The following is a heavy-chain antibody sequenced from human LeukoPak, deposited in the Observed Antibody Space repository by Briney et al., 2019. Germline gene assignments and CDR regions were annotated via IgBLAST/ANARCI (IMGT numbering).Heavy chain of an antibody. D-gene: IGHD5-18*01. J-gene: IGHJ4*02. V-gene: IGHV4-31*03. Sequence: SETLSLTCTVSGGSISSGGYYWSWIRQHPGKGLEWIGYIYYSGSTYYNPSLKSRVTISVDTSKNQFSLKLSSVTAADTAVYYCARHSGYSYGIYYFDYWGQGTLVTVSS. CDR1: GGSISSGGYY. CDR2: IYYSGST. CDR3: ARHSGYSYGIYYFDY.